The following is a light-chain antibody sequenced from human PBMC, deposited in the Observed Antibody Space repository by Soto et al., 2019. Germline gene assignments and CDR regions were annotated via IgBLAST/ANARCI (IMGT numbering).Light chain of an antibody. V-gene: IGKV3D-11*02. CDR2: GAS. CDR3: QQRSNWQGAT. Sequence: EIVMTQSPATLSVSPGERATLSCRASQSVSSNLAWYQQKPGQAPRLLIYGASNRATGIPARFSGSGSGTDFTLTISSLEPEDFAVYYCQQRSNWQGATFGGGTQGGYQ. CDR1: QSVSSN. J-gene: IGKJ4*01.